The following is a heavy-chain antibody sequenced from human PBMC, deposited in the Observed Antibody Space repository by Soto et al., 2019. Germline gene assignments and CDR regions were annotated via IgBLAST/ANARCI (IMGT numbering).Heavy chain of an antibody. CDR1: GYRFSNYW. V-gene: IGHV5-51*01. J-gene: IGHJ4*02. D-gene: IGHD2-2*01. CDR3: ASSVLVTSTMNYFDL. Sequence: ESLKISCQGSGYRFSNYWIAWVRQMPGEGLEWLGIIYPDDSETRYSPSFQGQVTISADKSIKTTYLQWSSLRASDTAMYFCASSVLVTSTMNYFDLWGQGTLVTV. CDR2: IYPDDSET.